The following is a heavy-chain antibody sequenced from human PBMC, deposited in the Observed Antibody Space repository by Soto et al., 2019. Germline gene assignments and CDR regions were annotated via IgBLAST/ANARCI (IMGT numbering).Heavy chain of an antibody. CDR3: ARENRGLTGYQALDL. J-gene: IGHJ6*02. CDR1: GGTFGTHG. Sequence: QVQLVQSGAEVRKPGSSVTVSCKASGGTFGTHGITWVRQAHGQGLEWMGQIIPFFATPNYAQRFQGRVTITADEFTSTETSSMELSGLTFDVTAVYYWARENRGLTGYQALDLWGQGTTVIVSS. V-gene: IGHV1-69*01. CDR2: IIPFFATP. D-gene: IGHD3-9*01.